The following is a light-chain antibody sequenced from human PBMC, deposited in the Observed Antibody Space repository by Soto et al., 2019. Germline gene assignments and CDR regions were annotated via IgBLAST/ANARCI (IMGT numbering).Light chain of an antibody. V-gene: IGKV3-11*01. Sequence: EIVLTQSPATLSLSPGERATLSCRASQSVSSYLACYQQKPGQAPRLLIYEASNRATGIPARFSGSGSGTDFTLTISSLEPEDFAVYYCQQRSNWLSFGGGTKVEIK. CDR1: QSVSSY. CDR2: EAS. CDR3: QQRSNWLS. J-gene: IGKJ4*01.